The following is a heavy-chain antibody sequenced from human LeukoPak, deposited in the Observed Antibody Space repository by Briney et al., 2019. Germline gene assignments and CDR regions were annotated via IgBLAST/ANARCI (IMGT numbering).Heavy chain of an antibody. J-gene: IGHJ4*02. CDR3: AKDGGYRTLNYFDY. V-gene: IGHV3-30*02. CDR1: GFTFSSYG. CDR2: IRYDGSNK. D-gene: IGHD3-16*01. Sequence: GGSLRLSCGASGFTFSSYGMHWVRQAPGKGLEWVAFIRYDGSNKYYADSVKGRFTISRDNSKNTLYLQMNSLRAEDTAVYYCAKDGGYRTLNYFDYWGQGTLVTVSS.